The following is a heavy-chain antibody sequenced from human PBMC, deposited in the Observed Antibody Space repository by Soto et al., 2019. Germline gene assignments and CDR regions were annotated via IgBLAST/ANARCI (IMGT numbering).Heavy chain of an antibody. CDR3: GGDYWRGGSCYPYFLDL. D-gene: IGHD2-15*01. V-gene: IGHV4-61*01. J-gene: IGHJ5*02. CDR1: GGSVSSGSYY. CDR2: IYYSGST. Sequence: QVQLQESGPGLVKPSETLSLTCTVSGGSVSSGSYYWSWIRQPPGKGLEWIGYIYYSGSTNYNPLLQGRVTISVGTVKDQFSPELSSVDGGDKGVYFWGGDYWRGGSCYPYFLDLWGQGTLVTVSS.